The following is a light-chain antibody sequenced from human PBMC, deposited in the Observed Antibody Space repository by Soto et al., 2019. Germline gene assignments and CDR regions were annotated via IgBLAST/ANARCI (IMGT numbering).Light chain of an antibody. V-gene: IGKV1-39*01. CDR1: QSISSY. CDR3: QQHHSYPIT. Sequence: DIPMTQSLSSLSASVDDTVTIPCRASQSISSYLNWYQQKPGKAPKLLIYAASSLQSGVPSRFSGSGSGTDFTLTISRLQPEDFATYYCQQHHSYPITFGQGTRLEIK. J-gene: IGKJ5*01. CDR2: AAS.